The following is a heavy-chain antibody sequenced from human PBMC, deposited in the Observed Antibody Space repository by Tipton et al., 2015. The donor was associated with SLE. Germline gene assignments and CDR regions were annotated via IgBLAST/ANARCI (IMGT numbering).Heavy chain of an antibody. CDR1: GFTFYNYD. J-gene: IGHJ6*02. CDR2: ISGSGSTI. Sequence: GSLRLSCAGSGFTFYNYDMNWVRQAPGKWLEWVAYISGSGSTIYYADSVEGRFTISRDNGENSLFLQMNSLSAEDTAVYYCAREYYYYGMDVWGQGTTVTVSS. CDR3: AREYYYYGMDV. V-gene: IGHV3-48*03.